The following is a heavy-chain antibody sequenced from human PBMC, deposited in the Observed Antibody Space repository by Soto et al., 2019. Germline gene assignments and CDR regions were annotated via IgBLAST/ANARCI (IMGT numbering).Heavy chain of an antibody. J-gene: IGHJ4*02. D-gene: IGHD1-26*01. V-gene: IGHV3-30*18. CDR1: GFTFSSYG. CDR2: ISYDGSNK. CDR3: AKDLFQGIVGASPSDY. Sequence: PGGSLRLSCAASGFTFSSYGMHWVRQAPGKGLEWVAVISYDGSNKYYADSVKGRFTISRDNSKNTLYLQMNSLRAEDTAVYYCAKDLFQGIVGASPSDYWGQGTLVTVSS.